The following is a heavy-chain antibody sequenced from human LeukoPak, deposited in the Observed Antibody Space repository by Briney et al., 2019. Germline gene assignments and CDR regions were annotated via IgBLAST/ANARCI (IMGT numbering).Heavy chain of an antibody. Sequence: PGRSLRLSCAASGFTFSTYAMHWVRQAPGKGLEWVAVISYDGSNKYYADSVKGRFTISRDNSKNTLYLQMNSLRVEDTAVYYCARDRDSSSSHWFDPWGQGTLVTVSS. V-gene: IGHV3-30*01. CDR2: ISYDGSNK. CDR1: GFTFSTYA. J-gene: IGHJ5*02. D-gene: IGHD6-13*01. CDR3: ARDRDSSSSHWFDP.